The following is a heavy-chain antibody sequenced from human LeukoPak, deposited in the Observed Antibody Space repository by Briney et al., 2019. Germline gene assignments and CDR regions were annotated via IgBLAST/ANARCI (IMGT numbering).Heavy chain of an antibody. V-gene: IGHV4-30-2*01. J-gene: IGHJ4*02. CDR2: IYHSGST. CDR3: ARGSYIAARPVDYFDY. D-gene: IGHD6-6*01. Sequence: PSETLSLTCAVSGGSISSGGYSWSWIRQPPGKGLEWIGYIYHSGSTYYNPSLKSRVTISVDRSKNQFSLKLSSVTAADTAVYYRARGSYIAARPVDYFDYWGQGTLVTVSS. CDR1: GGSISSGGYS.